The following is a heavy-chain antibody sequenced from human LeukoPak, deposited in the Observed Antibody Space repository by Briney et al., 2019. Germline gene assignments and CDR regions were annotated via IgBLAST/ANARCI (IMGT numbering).Heavy chain of an antibody. CDR3: AIVLASSPPKDVVVPAAQEGHYYYMDV. J-gene: IGHJ6*03. Sequence: SETLSLTCTVSGGSISSGGYYWSWIRQHPGKGLEWIGYIYYSGSTYYKPSLKSRVTISVDTSKNQFSLKLSSVTPADTAVYYCAIVLASSPPKDVVVPAAQEGHYYYMDVWGKGTTVTVFS. V-gene: IGHV4-31*03. D-gene: IGHD2-2*01. CDR2: IYYSGST. CDR1: GGSISSGGYY.